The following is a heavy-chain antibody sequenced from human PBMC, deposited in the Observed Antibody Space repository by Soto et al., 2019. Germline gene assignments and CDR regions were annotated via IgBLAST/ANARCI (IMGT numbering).Heavy chain of an antibody. CDR2: ISSSSSYI. CDR3: ARSRRDGYNWIQDKTRDY. V-gene: IGHV3-21*01. D-gene: IGHD5-12*01. J-gene: IGHJ4*02. CDR1: GFTFSSYS. Sequence: EVQLVESGGGLVKPGGSLRLSCAASGFTFSSYSMNWVRQAPGKGLEWVSSISSSSSYIYYADSVKGRFTISRDNAKNSLYLQMNSLRAEDTAVYYCARSRRDGYNWIQDKTRDYWGQGTLVTVSS.